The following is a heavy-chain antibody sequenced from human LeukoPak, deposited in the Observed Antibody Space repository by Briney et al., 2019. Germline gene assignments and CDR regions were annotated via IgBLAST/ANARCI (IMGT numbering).Heavy chain of an antibody. V-gene: IGHV1-24*01. CDR1: GYTLTELS. CDR3: AIGWGLRYFDWLLFDY. J-gene: IGHJ4*02. Sequence: ASVKVSCKVSGYTLTELSMHWVRQAPGKGLEWMGGFDPEDGETIYAQKFQGRVTMTEDTSTDTAYMELSSLRSEDTAVYYCAIGWGLRYFDWLLFDYWGQGTLVTVSS. CDR2: FDPEDGET. D-gene: IGHD3-9*01.